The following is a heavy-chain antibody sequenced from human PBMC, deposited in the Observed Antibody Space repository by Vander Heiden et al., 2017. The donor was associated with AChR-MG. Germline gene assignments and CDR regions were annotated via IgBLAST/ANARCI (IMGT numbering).Heavy chain of an antibody. CDR2: MNPNSGNK. V-gene: IGHV1-8*01. CDR3: AIEDYYDSSGQLDY. J-gene: IGHJ4*02. CDR1: GYTFTSYD. Sequence: QVQLVQHGAEVKKPGASVKVSCKASGYTFTSYDINRVRQATGQGLEWMGWMNPNSGNKGYAQKVQGRVTMTRNTSISTAYMELSRMRSEDTAVYYCAIEDYYDSSGQLDYWVEGTLVTVSS. D-gene: IGHD3-22*01.